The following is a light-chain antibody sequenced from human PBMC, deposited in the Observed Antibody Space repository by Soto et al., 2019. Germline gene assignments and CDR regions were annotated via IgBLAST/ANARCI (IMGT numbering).Light chain of an antibody. V-gene: IGLV2-14*01. CDR2: DVS. CDR3: SSYTGSTTWV. Sequence: QYALTQPASVSGSPGQSITISCTGTRSDIGAYNYVSWYQQHSGKAPKLMIYDVSNRPSGVSNRFSGSKSGNTASLTISGLQLEDEADYYCSSYTGSTTWVFGGGTKLTVL. J-gene: IGLJ3*02. CDR1: RSDIGAYNY.